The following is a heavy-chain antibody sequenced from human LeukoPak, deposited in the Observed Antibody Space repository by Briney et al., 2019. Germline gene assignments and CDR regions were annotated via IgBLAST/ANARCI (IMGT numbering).Heavy chain of an antibody. J-gene: IGHJ5*02. CDR3: ARGRVGLFGRITGRRWDWFDP. CDR1: GGSISSGFYY. V-gene: IGHV4-61*02. CDR2: IYTSGST. D-gene: IGHD1-20*01. Sequence: SETLSLTCTVSGGSISSGFYYWSWIRQPAGKELEWIGRIYTSGSTNYNPSLKSRVTISVDTSKNQFSLKLSSVTAADTAVYYCARGRVGLFGRITGRRWDWFDPWGQGTLVTVSS.